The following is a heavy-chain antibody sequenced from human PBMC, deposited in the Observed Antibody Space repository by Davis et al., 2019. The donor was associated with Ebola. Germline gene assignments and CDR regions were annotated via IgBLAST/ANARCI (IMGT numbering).Heavy chain of an antibody. V-gene: IGHV3-7*01. CDR3: ARGRGGKSRYGMDV. Sequence: GGSLRLSCAASGFTFSSYWMSWVRQAPGKGLEWVANIKQDGSEKYYVDSVKGRFTISRDNAKNSLYLQMNSLRAEDTAVYYCARGRGGKSRYGMDVGAKGPLSPSP. D-gene: IGHD4-23*01. CDR1: GFTFSSYW. CDR2: IKQDGSEK. J-gene: IGHJ6*02.